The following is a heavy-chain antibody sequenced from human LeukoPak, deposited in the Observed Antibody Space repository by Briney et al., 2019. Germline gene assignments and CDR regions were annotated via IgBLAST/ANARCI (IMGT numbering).Heavy chain of an antibody. CDR2: IVAGSGNT. CDR3: AAGLAVAGYYYYYGMDV. J-gene: IGHJ6*02. Sequence: SVKVSCKASGFTFTSSAVQWVRQARGQRLEWIGWIVAGSGNTNYAQKFQERVTITRDMSTSTAYMELSSLRSEDTAVYYCAAGLAVAGYYYYYGMDVWGQGTTVTVSS. V-gene: IGHV1-58*01. D-gene: IGHD6-19*01. CDR1: GFTFTSSA.